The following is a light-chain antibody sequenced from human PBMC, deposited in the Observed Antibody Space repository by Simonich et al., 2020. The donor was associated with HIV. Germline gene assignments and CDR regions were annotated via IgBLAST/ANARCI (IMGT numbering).Light chain of an antibody. Sequence: AIQMTQSPSSLSASVGDRVTITCRASQGIRNDLGWYQQKPGKAPKLRIYAAFSLQSGVPSRFSGSGSGTDFTLTISSLQPEDFATYYGLQDYNYPRTFGRGTKVDIK. CDR2: AAF. CDR1: QGIRND. V-gene: IGKV1-6*01. J-gene: IGKJ1*01. CDR3: LQDYNYPRT.